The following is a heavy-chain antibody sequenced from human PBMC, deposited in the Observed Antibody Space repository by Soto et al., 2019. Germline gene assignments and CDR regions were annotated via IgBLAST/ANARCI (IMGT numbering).Heavy chain of an antibody. D-gene: IGHD5-18*01. CDR3: ARASGYSSLFDF. J-gene: IGHJ4*02. Sequence: LGLTCTVSGGSISSGDYYWNWIRQPPGKGLEWIGYIYNSETTYYNPSLKSRLTISLDTSKNHFSLKLSSVTAADTAVYYCARASGYSSLFDFWGQGTLVTVSS. V-gene: IGHV4-30-4*01. CDR1: GGSISSGDYY. CDR2: IYNSETT.